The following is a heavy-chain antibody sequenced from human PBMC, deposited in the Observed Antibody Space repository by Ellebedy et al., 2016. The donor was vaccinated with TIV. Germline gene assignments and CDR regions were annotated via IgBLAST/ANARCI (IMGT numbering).Heavy chain of an antibody. CDR1: GFTFNSYA. Sequence: GESLKISCAASGFTFNSYAMSWVRQAPGKGLEWVSTISHTGSRTYYANSVEGRFIISRDNSKRTLYLQMKSLRAEDTAVYYCAKGRGGGSDSSAPRYYFDSWGLGTLVTVSS. CDR2: ISHTGSRT. J-gene: IGHJ4*02. V-gene: IGHV3-23*01. CDR3: AKGRGGGSDSSAPRYYFDS. D-gene: IGHD6-19*01.